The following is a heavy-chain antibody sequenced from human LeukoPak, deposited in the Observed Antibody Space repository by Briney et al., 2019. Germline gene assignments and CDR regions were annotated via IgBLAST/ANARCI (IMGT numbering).Heavy chain of an antibody. CDR2: VNPNTGGT. CDR1: GYTFTGYY. CDR3: VREAGPLD. J-gene: IGHJ4*02. V-gene: IGHV1-2*02. Sequence: ALVKVSCKASGYTFTGYYINWVRQAPGQAPEWVGWVNPNTGGTRYAQKFQGRVTMTRDTSITTAFMELRGLTFDDTAVFYCVREAGPLDWGQGTLVTVSS.